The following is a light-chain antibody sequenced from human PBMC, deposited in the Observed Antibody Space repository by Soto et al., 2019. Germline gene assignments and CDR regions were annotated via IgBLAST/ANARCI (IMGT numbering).Light chain of an antibody. Sequence: ETVMAQSPATLSVSPGESASLSCRASHSVGSTLAWYQQKPGQAPRLLIYGASTRATGIPARFSGSGSGTEFTLTISSLQSEDFAVYYCQQYNNWWTFGQGTQGGYQ. CDR3: QQYNNWWT. V-gene: IGKV3-15*01. J-gene: IGKJ1*01. CDR2: GAS. CDR1: HSVGST.